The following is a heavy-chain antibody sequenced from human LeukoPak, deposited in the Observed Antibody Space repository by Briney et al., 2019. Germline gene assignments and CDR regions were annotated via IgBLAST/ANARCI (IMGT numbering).Heavy chain of an antibody. CDR3: ARRSRYYDSSGHDY. D-gene: IGHD3-22*01. J-gene: IGHJ4*02. V-gene: IGHV4-39*01. Sequence: SETLSLTCTVSDDSISSSSYYWGWIRQPPGKGMEWIGSIYYSGSTYYNPSLKSRITISVDTSKNQFSLKLSSVTAADTAVYYCARRSRYYDSSGHDYWGQGTLVTVSS. CDR1: DDSISSSSYY. CDR2: IYYSGST.